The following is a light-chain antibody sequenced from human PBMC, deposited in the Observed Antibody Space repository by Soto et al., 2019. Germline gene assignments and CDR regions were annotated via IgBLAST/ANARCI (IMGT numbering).Light chain of an antibody. Sequence: EIVMTQSPATLSASPGERATLSCRASQSISSKLAWYQQKPGQAPRLLIYGASSRATGIPGRFSGSGSGTEFTLTISSLQSEDFGVYYCHQYDNWYTFGQGTKLEIK. CDR1: QSISSK. CDR2: GAS. V-gene: IGKV3-15*01. CDR3: HQYDNWYT. J-gene: IGKJ2*01.